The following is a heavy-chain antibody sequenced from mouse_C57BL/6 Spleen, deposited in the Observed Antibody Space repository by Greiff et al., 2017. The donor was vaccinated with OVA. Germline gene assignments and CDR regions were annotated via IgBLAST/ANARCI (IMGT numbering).Heavy chain of an antibody. Sequence: VQLQQPGAELVMPGASVKLSCKASGYTFTSYWMHWVKQRPGQGLEWIGEIDPSDSYTNYNQKFKGKSTLTVDKSSSTAYMQLSSLTSEDSAVYYCARGDYSYFDVWGTGTTVTVSS. J-gene: IGHJ1*03. CDR1: GYTFTSYW. CDR2: IDPSDSYT. V-gene: IGHV1-69*01. CDR3: ARGDYSYFDV.